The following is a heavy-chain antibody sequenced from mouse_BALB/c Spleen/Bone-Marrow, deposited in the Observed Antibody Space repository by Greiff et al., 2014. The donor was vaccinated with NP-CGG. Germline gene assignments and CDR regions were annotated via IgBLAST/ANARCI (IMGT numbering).Heavy chain of an antibody. CDR3: ARYYYGSSYFDY. CDR2: IDPANGNT. Sequence: VQLQQSGAGPVKPGASVKLSCTASGFNIKDTYMHWVKQRPEQGLEWIGRIDPANGNTKYDPKFQGKATTTADTSSNTAYLQLSSLTSEDTAVYYCARYYYGSSYFDYWGQGTTLTVSS. V-gene: IGHV14-3*02. CDR1: GFNIKDTY. D-gene: IGHD1-1*01. J-gene: IGHJ2*01.